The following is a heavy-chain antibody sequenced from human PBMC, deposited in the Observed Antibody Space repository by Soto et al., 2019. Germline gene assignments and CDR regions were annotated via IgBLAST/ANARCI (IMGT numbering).Heavy chain of an antibody. J-gene: IGHJ6*03. CDR3: ARTPHYYDYYMDV. CDR1: GFTFSSYW. CDR2: INSDGSST. Sequence: EVQLVESGGGLVQPGGSLRLSCAASGFTFSSYWMHWVRQAPGKGLVWVSRINSDGSSTSYADSVKGRFTSSRDNAKNTMYLQMKSLRAEDTAVYYCARTPHYYDYYMDVWGKGTPVTVSS. V-gene: IGHV3-74*01.